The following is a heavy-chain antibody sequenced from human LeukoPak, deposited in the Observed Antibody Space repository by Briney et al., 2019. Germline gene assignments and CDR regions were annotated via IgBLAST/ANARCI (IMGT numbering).Heavy chain of an antibody. CDR3: ANEIRPNDY. V-gene: IGHV3-23*01. CDR2: ISISGGTT. J-gene: IGHJ4*02. CDR1: ALAFSNHA. D-gene: IGHD4-17*01. Sequence: QPGGSLRLSCTASALAFSNHAMSWVRQAPGKGLEWVSSISISGGTTYYADSVKGRFTISRENSKSTLYLQMNNLRADDTAVYYCANEIRPNDYWGQGTLVTVSS.